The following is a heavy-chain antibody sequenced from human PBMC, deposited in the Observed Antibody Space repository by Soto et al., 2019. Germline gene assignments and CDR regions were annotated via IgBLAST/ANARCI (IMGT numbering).Heavy chain of an antibody. CDR1: GGSLSGYY. CDR3: ARDKITGLFDY. V-gene: IGHV4-34*01. Sequence: SETVSLTCAVYGGSLSGYYWTWIRQPPGTGLEWIGEINHSGSTNYNPSLKSRVTISVDTSKNQFSLKLTSVTAADTAVYYCARDKITGLFDYWGQGTLDTVAS. J-gene: IGHJ4*02. CDR2: INHSGST. D-gene: IGHD2-8*02.